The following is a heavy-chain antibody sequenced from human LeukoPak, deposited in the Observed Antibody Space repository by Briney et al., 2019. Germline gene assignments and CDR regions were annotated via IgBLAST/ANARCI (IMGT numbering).Heavy chain of an antibody. V-gene: IGHV4-59*08. CDR2: VYYSGST. Sequence: KPSETLSLTCAVYGGSFSGYYWSWIRQPPGKGLEWIGYVYYSGSTNYNPSLKSRVTISVDTSKDQFSLKVSSVTAADTAVYYCARLNPVASTSFDSWGQGTLVTVSS. CDR1: GGSFSGYY. CDR3: ARLNPVASTSFDS. J-gene: IGHJ4*02. D-gene: IGHD6-19*01.